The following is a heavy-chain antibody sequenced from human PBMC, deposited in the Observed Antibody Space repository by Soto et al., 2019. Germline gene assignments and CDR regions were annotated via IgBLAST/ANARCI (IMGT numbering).Heavy chain of an antibody. CDR1: GYTFTGYY. D-gene: IGHD5-12*01. Sequence: ASVKVSCKASGYTFTGYYMHWVRQAPGQGLEWMGWINPNSGGTNYAQKFQGWVTMTRDTSISTAYMELSRPRSDDTAVYYCASGFVDIGATIHYYNGMNVWGKGPRVTVPS. CDR2: INPNSGGT. J-gene: IGHJ6*04. CDR3: ASGFVDIGATIHYYNGMNV. V-gene: IGHV1-2*04.